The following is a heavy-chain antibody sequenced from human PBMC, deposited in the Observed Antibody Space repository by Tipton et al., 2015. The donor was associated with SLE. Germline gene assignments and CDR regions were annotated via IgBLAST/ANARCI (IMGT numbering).Heavy chain of an antibody. CDR1: GFIFSSYA. J-gene: IGHJ4*02. D-gene: IGHD3-16*01. CDR3: ARSWGDS. CDR2: ITNGGTT. V-gene: IGHV3-64*01. Sequence: SLRLSCEASGFIFSSYAMHWVRQAPGKGLEFVSTITNGGTTHYANSVKCRFTISRDNSRNRLFLQMGSLRPDDKGVYYCARSWGDSWGQGTLVPVSS.